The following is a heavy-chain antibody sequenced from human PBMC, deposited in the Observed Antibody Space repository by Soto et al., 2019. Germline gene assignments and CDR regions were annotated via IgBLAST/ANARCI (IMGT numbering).Heavy chain of an antibody. V-gene: IGHV1-46*01. J-gene: IGHJ4*02. CDR1: GYTFTSYY. D-gene: IGHD3-22*01. Sequence: GASVKVSCKASGYTFTSYYMHWVRQAPGQGLEWMGIINPSGGSTSYAQKFQGRVTMTRDTSTSTVYMELSSLRSEDTAVYYCARGPLNAYDSSGYYPLYYFDYWGQGTLVTVSS. CDR2: INPSGGST. CDR3: ARGPLNAYDSSGYYPLYYFDY.